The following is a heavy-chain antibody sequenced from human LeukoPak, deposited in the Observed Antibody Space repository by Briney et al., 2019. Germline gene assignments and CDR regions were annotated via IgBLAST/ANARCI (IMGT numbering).Heavy chain of an antibody. CDR2: IYYSGST. V-gene: IGHV4-39*01. Sequence: PSGTLSLTCTVSGASISSSSYYWGWIRQPPGKGLEWIGSIYYSGSTYYNPSLKSRVTISRDTSKNQFSLKLSSVTAADTAVYYCARVSHTRGFYYYYMDVWGKGTTVTISS. CDR1: GASISSSSYY. J-gene: IGHJ6*03. CDR3: ARVSHTRGFYYYYMDV. D-gene: IGHD2-8*02.